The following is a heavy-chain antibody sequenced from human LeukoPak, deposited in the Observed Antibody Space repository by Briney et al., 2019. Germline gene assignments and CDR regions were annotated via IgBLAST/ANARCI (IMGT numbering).Heavy chain of an antibody. CDR1: GFTFSSYA. Sequence: GGSLRLSCAASGFTFSSYAMSWVRQAPGKGLEWVSAISGSGGSTYYADSVKGRFTISRDNSKNTLYLQMSSLRAEDTALYYCAGDGTDYSSSYYADWGQGILVTVSS. CDR2: ISGSGGST. CDR3: AGDGTDYSSSYYAD. V-gene: IGHV3-23*01. D-gene: IGHD6-13*01. J-gene: IGHJ4*02.